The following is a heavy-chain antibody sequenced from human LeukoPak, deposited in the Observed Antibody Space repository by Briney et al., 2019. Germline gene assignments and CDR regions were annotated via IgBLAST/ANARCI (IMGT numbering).Heavy chain of an antibody. D-gene: IGHD5-18*01. J-gene: IGHJ3*02. Sequence: GASVKVSCKASGYTFTSYGISWVRQAPGQGLEWMGWISAYNGNTNYAQKLQGRVTMTTDTSTSTAYMEPRSLRSDDTAVYYCARDRGRVQLWSKDAFDIWGQGTMVTVSS. CDR3: ARDRGRVQLWSKDAFDI. CDR2: ISAYNGNT. V-gene: IGHV1-18*01. CDR1: GYTFTSYG.